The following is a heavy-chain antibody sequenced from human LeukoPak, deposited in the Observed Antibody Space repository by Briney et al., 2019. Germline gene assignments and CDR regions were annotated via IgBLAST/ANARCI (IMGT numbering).Heavy chain of an antibody. Sequence: SETLSLTCAVYGGSFSGYYWSWIRQPPGKGLEWIGEINHSGSTNYNPSLKSRVTISVDTSKNQFSLKLSSVTAADTAVYYCATTSGSFSGAFDIWGQGTMVTVSS. J-gene: IGHJ3*02. CDR2: INHSGST. CDR3: ATTSGSFSGAFDI. D-gene: IGHD1-26*01. CDR1: GGSFSGYY. V-gene: IGHV4-34*01.